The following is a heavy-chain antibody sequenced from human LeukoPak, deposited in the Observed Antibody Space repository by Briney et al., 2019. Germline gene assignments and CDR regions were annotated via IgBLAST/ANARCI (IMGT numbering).Heavy chain of an antibody. J-gene: IGHJ3*02. CDR3: ARLQYGGTLPGAFDI. CDR1: GYSFTSYW. CDR2: IYPGDSDT. Sequence: GESLKISFKGSGYSFTSYWIGWVRQMPGKGLEWMGIIYPGDSDTRYSPSFQGQVTISADKSISTAYLQWSSLKASDTAMYYCARLQYGGTLPGAFDIWGQGTMVTVSS. D-gene: IGHD2-15*01. V-gene: IGHV5-51*01.